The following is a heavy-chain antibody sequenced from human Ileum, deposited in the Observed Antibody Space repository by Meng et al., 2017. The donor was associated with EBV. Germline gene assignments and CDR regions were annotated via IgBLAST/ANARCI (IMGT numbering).Heavy chain of an antibody. CDR2: VYWDDDK. CDR3: AHRRGGNGWNEGFFDY. D-gene: IGHD1-1*01. CDR1: GFSLRTTGVG. V-gene: IGHV2-5*05. J-gene: IGHJ4*02. Sequence: QIPLKASRPTRVKPPKTLPPTRTFPGFSLRTTGVGVGWILQPPGKALEWLVLVYWDDDKRYDPSLKSRLTITKDTSNDQVVLTMTNMDPVDTATYFCAHRRGGNGWNEGFFDYWGPGTLVTVSS.